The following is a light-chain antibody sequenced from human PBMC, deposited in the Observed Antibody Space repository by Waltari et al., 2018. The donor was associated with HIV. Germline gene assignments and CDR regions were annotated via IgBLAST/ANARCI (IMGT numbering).Light chain of an antibody. Sequence: DIKMTQSPSSVSASAGDRVTITCRASQGISSWLAWYQQKPGKAPKLLIYTTSILQTGVPSRFSGSGYGTDFTLTISSLQPEDSATYYCQQTDSSPFTFGPGTKVEMK. CDR3: QQTDSSPFT. J-gene: IGKJ3*01. V-gene: IGKV1-12*02. CDR2: TTS. CDR1: QGISSW.